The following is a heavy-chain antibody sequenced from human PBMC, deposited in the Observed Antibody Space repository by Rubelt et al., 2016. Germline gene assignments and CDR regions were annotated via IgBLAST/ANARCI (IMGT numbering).Heavy chain of an antibody. V-gene: IGHV4-39*07. Sequence: QLQLQESGPGLVKPSETLSLTCTVSGGSISSSSYYWGWIRQPPGKGLEWIGSIYYSGSTYYNPALKGRVNISGDTSKNQFSLKLSSVTAADTAVYYCARGRGYSYGYHYWGQGTLVTVSS. CDR1: GGSISSSSYY. D-gene: IGHD5-18*01. CDR3: ARGRGYSYGYHY. CDR2: IYYSGST. J-gene: IGHJ4*02.